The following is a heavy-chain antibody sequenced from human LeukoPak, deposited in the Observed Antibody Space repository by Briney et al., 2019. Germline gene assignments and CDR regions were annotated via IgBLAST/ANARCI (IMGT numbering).Heavy chain of an antibody. CDR3: ARDKGLERRGTFDY. Sequence: GSSVKVSCKASGGTFNDYTISWVRQAPGQGLEWMGWINPNSGGTNYAQKFQGRVTMTRDTSISTSYMELSRLRSDDTAVYYCARDKGLERRGTFDYWGQGTLVTVSS. CDR1: GGTFNDYT. V-gene: IGHV1-2*02. CDR2: INPNSGGT. D-gene: IGHD1-1*01. J-gene: IGHJ4*02.